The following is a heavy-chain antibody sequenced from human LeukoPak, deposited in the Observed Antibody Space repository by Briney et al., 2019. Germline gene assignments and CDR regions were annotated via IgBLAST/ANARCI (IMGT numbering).Heavy chain of an antibody. D-gene: IGHD3-10*01. CDR3: ARGFGAAYYYYAMDV. J-gene: IGHJ6*04. Sequence: GGSLRLSCAASGFIFSSYWMHWVRHAPGKGLAWVSRINTDGSSTSYADSVKGRFTISRDNAKNTLYLQMNSLRAEDTAVYYCARGFGAAYYYYAMDVWGKGTTVTISS. CDR1: GFIFSSYW. V-gene: IGHV3-74*01. CDR2: INTDGSST.